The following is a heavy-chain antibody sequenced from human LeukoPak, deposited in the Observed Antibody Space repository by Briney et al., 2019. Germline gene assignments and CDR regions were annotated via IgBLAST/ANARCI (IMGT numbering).Heavy chain of an antibody. CDR3: ARGYCSSTSCYRSGYYMDV. J-gene: IGHJ6*03. Sequence: PSQTLSLTCTVSGGSISSGSYYWSWIRQPAGKGLEWIGRIYTSGSTNYNPSLKSRVTISVDTSKNQFSLKLSSVTAADTAVYYCARGYCSSTSCYRSGYYMDVWGKGTTVTVSS. CDR2: IYTSGST. CDR1: GGSISSGSYY. D-gene: IGHD2-2*02. V-gene: IGHV4-61*02.